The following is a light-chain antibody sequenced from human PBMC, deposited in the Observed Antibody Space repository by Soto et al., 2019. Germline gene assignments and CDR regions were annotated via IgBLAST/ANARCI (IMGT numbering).Light chain of an antibody. CDR3: LLSYSSAYYV. J-gene: IGLJ1*01. CDR2: DAT. CDR1: TGAVTSGHY. Sequence: QAVVTQEPSLTVSPGGTVTLTCDSSTGAVTSGHYPYWFQQKPGQAPRTLIYDATNQHSWTPARFSGSLLGGKAALTLSGAQPEDEAEYYCLLSYSSAYYVFGTGTKLTVL. V-gene: IGLV7-46*01.